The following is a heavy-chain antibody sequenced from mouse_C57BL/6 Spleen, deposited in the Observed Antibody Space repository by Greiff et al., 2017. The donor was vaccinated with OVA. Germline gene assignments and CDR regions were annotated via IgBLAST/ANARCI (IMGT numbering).Heavy chain of an antibody. CDR1: GYTFTDYN. CDR2: INPNNGDT. Sequence: VQLQQSGPELVKPGASVKMSCKASGYTFTDYNMHWVKQSHGKSLEWIGYINPNNGDTSYNQKFKGKATLTVNKSSSTAYMELRSLTSEESAVYDCASHGNCYFYVWGTGTTVTVSS. D-gene: IGHD2-1*01. CDR3: ASHGNCYFYV. V-gene: IGHV1-22*01. J-gene: IGHJ1*03.